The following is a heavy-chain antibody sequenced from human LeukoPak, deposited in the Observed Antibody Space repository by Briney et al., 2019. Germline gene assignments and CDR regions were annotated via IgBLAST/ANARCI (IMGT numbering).Heavy chain of an antibody. CDR3: ARGRAMVRGVIAGWFDP. V-gene: IGHV1-69*05. CDR2: IIPIFGTA. J-gene: IGHJ5*02. Sequence: ASAKVSCKASGGTFSSYAISWVRQAPGQGLEWMGGIIPIFGTANYAQKFQGRVTITTDESTSTAYMELSSLRSEDTAVYYCARGRAMVRGVIAGWFDPWGQGTLVTVSS. CDR1: GGTFSSYA. D-gene: IGHD3-10*01.